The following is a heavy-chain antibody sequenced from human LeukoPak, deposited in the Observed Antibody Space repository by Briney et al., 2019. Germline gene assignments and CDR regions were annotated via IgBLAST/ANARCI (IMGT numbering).Heavy chain of an antibody. J-gene: IGHJ4*02. D-gene: IGHD6-19*01. Sequence: PGRSLRLSCAASGFTFSSYAMHWVRQAPGKGLEWVAVISYDGSNKYYADSVKGRFTISRDNSKNTLYLQMNSLRAEGTAVYYCAKRGIAVARVPGGLDYWGQGTLVTVSS. CDR2: ISYDGSNK. CDR3: AKRGIAVARVPGGLDY. V-gene: IGHV3-30*04. CDR1: GFTFSSYA.